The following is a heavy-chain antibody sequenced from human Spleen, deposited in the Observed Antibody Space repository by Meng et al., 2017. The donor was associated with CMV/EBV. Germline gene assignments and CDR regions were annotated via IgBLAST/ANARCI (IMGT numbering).Heavy chain of an antibody. V-gene: IGHV3-9*01. J-gene: IGHJ4*02. CDR3: GRELATVGATDF. CDR1: GFTFDDYA. D-gene: IGHD1-26*01. Sequence: GGSLRLSCAGSGFTFDDYAMHWVRQAPGKGLEWVSGISWNSGSIGYADSVKGRFTISRDNAKNSVYLQMSSLRAEDTAVYYCGRELATVGATDFWGQGTLVTVSS. CDR2: ISWNSGSI.